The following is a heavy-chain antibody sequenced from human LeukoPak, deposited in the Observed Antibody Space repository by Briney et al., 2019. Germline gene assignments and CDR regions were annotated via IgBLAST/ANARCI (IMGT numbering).Heavy chain of an antibody. CDR3: TREELGSSLGFDP. D-gene: IGHD3-16*01. V-gene: IGHV3-30-3*01. CDR1: GFAFSSYT. J-gene: IGHJ5*02. Sequence: GSLRLSCAASGFAFSSYTIHWVRQPPGKGLEWVAVISFDGSNKYYADSVKGRFTISRDNSKNTLYLQMNSLRAEDTAVYYCTREELGSSLGFDPWGQGTLVTVSS. CDR2: ISFDGSNK.